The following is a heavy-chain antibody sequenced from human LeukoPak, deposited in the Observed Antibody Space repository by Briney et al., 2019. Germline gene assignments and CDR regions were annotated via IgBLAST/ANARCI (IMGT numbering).Heavy chain of an antibody. CDR1: GFTFSDYY. V-gene: IGHV3-11*04. Sequence: PGGSLRLSCAASGFTFSDYYISWIRRAPGKGLERVSYISSSGRTIYYADSVKGRFTISRDNAKNSLYLQMNSLRAEDTAVYYCARGGDYAGVAALLDLWGQGTPVTVSS. CDR2: ISSSGRTI. J-gene: IGHJ4*02. D-gene: IGHD4-23*01. CDR3: ARGGDYAGVAALLDL.